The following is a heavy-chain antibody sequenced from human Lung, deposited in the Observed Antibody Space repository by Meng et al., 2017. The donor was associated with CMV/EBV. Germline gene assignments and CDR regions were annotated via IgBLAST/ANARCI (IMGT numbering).Heavy chain of an antibody. CDR2: IYPGDSDT. CDR3: ARQGDCTSTNCYGGFAY. CDR1: GYRFSDYW. V-gene: IGHV5-51*01. J-gene: IGHJ4*02. Sequence: XVSXKGSGYRFSDYWIVWVRQMPGKGLEWMGIIYPGDSDTRYSPSFEGQVTISADKSISTGFLQWNSLKASDTAIYYCARQGDCTSTNCYGGFAYWGQGTLVTVSS. D-gene: IGHD2-2*01.